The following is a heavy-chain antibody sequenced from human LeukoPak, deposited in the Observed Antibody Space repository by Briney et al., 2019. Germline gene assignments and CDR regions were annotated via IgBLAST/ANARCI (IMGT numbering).Heavy chain of an antibody. CDR1: GFTFSGSA. CDR2: ISYSGANS. Sequence: GSLSRSCAASGFTFSGSAMSWVRQAPGEGLEWVSLISYSGANSYYTDSVRGRFTISRDNSKDTLFLQMNSLRAEDTAIYYCARDMQLSTWGLGNIGSVSS. D-gene: IGHD3-16*02. V-gene: IGHV3-23*01. J-gene: IGHJ3*01. CDR3: ARDMQLST.